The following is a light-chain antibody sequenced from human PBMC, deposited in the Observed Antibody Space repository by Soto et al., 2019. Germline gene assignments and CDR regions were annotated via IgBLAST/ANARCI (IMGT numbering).Light chain of an antibody. V-gene: IGKV1-12*01. J-gene: IGKJ4*01. CDR2: KAS. Sequence: DIQMTQSPSSLSASVGDRVNITCRASQVISSWLVWYQQKPGNAPKLLIYKASTLLTGVPSRFSGSESGTEFTLTISSLQPEDFATYYCQLASSCPFSFGGGTEVQIK. CDR3: QLASSCPFS. CDR1: QVISSW.